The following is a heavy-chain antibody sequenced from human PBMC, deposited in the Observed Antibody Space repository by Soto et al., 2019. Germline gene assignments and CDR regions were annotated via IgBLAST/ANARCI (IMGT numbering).Heavy chain of an antibody. D-gene: IGHD1-26*01. V-gene: IGHV3-9*01. J-gene: IGHJ5*02. CDR2: ISWNSGSI. CDR3: ARAHMWGGTEWETSFDA. CDR1: GFTFDDYA. Sequence: EMQLVESGGGLVQPGRSLRLSCAASGFTFDDYAMHWVRQAPGKGLEWVSGISWNSGSIGYADTVKGRFTISRDNAKNSLYLQMNSLRPGDTALYFCARAHMWGGTEWETSFDAWGQGTLVTVSS.